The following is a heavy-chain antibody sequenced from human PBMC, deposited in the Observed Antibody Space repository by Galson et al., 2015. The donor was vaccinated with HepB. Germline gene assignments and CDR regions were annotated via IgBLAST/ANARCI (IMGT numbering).Heavy chain of an antibody. D-gene: IGHD3-16*01. CDR1: GFTFSSYG. Sequence: SLRLSCAASGFTFSSYGMYWVRQAPGKGLEWVAVIWYDGSIENYRDSVRGRFTVSRDSSRNTLYLQMSSLRAEDTAFYYCAGDLGFGLDYWGQGTLVTVSS. J-gene: IGHJ4*02. CDR3: AGDLGFGLDY. V-gene: IGHV3-33*01. CDR2: IWYDGSIE.